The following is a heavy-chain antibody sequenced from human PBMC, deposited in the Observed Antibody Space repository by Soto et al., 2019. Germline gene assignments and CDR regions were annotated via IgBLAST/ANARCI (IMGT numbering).Heavy chain of an antibody. CDR1: GGTFSSYA. Sequence: GASVKVSCKASGGTFSSYAISWVRQAPGQGLEWMGGIIPIFGTANYAQKFQGRVTITADESTSTAYMELSSLRSEDTAVYYCAISITMMTPPSAYYYYYGMDVWGQGTTVTVSS. CDR3: AISITMMTPPSAYYYYYGMDV. CDR2: IIPIFGTA. D-gene: IGHD3-22*01. J-gene: IGHJ6*02. V-gene: IGHV1-69*13.